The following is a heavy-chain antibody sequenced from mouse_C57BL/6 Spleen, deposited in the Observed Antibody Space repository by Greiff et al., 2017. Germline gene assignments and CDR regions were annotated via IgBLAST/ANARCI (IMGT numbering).Heavy chain of an antibody. CDR2: INPSSGYT. V-gene: IGHV1-7*01. CDR3: AKGNYRNHEGYYAMDY. CDR1: GYTFTSYW. J-gene: IGHJ4*01. D-gene: IGHD2-5*01. Sequence: VQLQQSGAELAKPGASVKLSCKASGYTFTSYWMHWVKQRPGQGLEWIGYINPSSGYTKYNQKFKDKATLTADKSSSTAYMQLSSLTYEDSAVYYCAKGNYRNHEGYYAMDYWGQGTSVTVSS.